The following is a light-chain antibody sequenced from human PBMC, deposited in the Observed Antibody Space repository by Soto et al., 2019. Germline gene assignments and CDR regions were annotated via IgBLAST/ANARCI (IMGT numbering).Light chain of an antibody. V-gene: IGKV3-20*01. J-gene: IGKJ1*01. Sequence: EIMLTHSPPALSFSQGERATLSCRASQSVSSSYLAWYQQKPGQAPRLLIYGASSRATGIPDRFSGSGSGTDFTLTISRLEPEDFAVYYCQQYGSSPRTFGQGTKVDIK. CDR3: QQYGSSPRT. CDR2: GAS. CDR1: QSVSSSY.